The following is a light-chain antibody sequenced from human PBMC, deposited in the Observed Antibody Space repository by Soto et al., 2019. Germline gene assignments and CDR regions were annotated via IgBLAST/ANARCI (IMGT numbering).Light chain of an antibody. J-gene: IGLJ1*01. CDR1: SSDAGGYNY. V-gene: IGLV2-8*01. CDR2: EVS. CDR3: YSYTSSSTYV. Sequence: QSVLTQPPSASGSPGQSVTISSPGTSSDAGGYNYVSWYQQYPGKAPKLMIYEVSKRPSGVSDRFSGSKSGNTASLTISGLQAEDEADYYCYSYTSSSTYVFGSGTKVTVL.